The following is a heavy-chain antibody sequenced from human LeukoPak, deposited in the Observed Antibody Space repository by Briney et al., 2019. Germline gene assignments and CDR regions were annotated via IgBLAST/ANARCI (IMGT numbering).Heavy chain of an antibody. V-gene: IGHV1-2*02. CDR2: INPNSGAT. CDR3: ARALRYDDSSGYYAY. D-gene: IGHD3-22*01. CDR1: GYTFSGYY. Sequence: GASVKVSCKASGYTFSGYYMHWVRQAPGQGLEWMGWINPNSGATNYAQTLQGRVTMTRDTSISIVYTELGRLRTDDTAVYYCARALRYDDSSGYYAYWGQGTLVTVSS. J-gene: IGHJ4*02.